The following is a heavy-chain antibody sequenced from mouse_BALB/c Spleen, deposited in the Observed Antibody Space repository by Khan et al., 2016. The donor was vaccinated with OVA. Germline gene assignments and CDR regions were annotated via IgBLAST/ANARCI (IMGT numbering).Heavy chain of an antibody. CDR3: ARSVTITTVVATDFDY. CDR1: GYSITSDYA. D-gene: IGHD1-1*01. Sequence: EVQLQESGPGLVKPSQSLSLTCTVTGYSITSDYAWNWIRQFPGNKLEWMGYISYNGRTSYNPSLKSRISITRDTSKNQFFLQLNSVTTEDTATYYCARSVTITTVVATDFDYWGQGTTLTVSS. CDR2: ISYNGRT. V-gene: IGHV3-2*02. J-gene: IGHJ2*01.